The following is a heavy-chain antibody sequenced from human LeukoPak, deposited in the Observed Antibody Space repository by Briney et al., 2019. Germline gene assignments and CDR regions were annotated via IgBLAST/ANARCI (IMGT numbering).Heavy chain of an antibody. CDR2: INSDGSYT. V-gene: IGHV3-74*03. CDR1: GFTFSRYW. CDR3: ARATVGTTTDC. D-gene: IGHD1-26*01. Sequence: AGGSLRLSCTASGFTFSRYWMHWVRQAPGKGLVWVSHINSDGSYTMYADSVKGRSTISRDNDKNTLYLQMNSLGAEDTAVYYCARATVGTTTDCWGQGTLVTVSS. J-gene: IGHJ4*02.